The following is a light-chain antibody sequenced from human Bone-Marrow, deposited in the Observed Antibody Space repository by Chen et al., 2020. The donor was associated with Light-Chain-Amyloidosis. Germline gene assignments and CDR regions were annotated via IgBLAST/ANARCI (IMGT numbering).Light chain of an antibody. Sequence: QPVLTQPPSASVTPGQRVTISSSGSSSNIDSNSLFWYQHLPGTAPKLLIYNSEQRPSGVPDRFSGSKSGTSASLAISGLRSEDEGDYYCAAWDGSLSGWVFGGGTKLTVL. CDR2: NSE. CDR3: AAWDGSLSGWV. CDR1: SSNIDSNS. V-gene: IGLV1-47*02. J-gene: IGLJ3*02.